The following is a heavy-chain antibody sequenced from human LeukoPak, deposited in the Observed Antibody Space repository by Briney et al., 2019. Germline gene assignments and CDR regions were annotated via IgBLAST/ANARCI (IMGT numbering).Heavy chain of an antibody. CDR3: ARGGHGAADQ. CDR1: GFTFSDYY. CDR2: ISPSTTHT. J-gene: IGHJ5*02. V-gene: IGHV3-11*05. D-gene: IGHD1-26*01. Sequence: GGTLRLSCAASGFTFSDYYMSWSRQAPGQGLEWQSYISPSTTHTSYADSVKGRFVISRDNANNLLFLQMNSLRAEDTAVYYCARGGHGAADQWGQGTLVTVSS.